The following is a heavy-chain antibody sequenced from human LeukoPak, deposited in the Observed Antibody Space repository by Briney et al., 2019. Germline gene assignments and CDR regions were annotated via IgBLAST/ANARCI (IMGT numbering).Heavy chain of an antibody. Sequence: SETLSLTCTVSGGSISSHYWSWIRQPAGKGLEWIGRIFTTGSTNYNPSLKSRVTMPVDTSKNQFSLKLSSVTAADTAVYYCARASSGSYYYFDYWGQGTLVTVSS. J-gene: IGHJ4*02. CDR1: GGSISSHY. CDR3: ARASSGSYYYFDY. D-gene: IGHD1-26*01. V-gene: IGHV4-4*07. CDR2: IFTTGST.